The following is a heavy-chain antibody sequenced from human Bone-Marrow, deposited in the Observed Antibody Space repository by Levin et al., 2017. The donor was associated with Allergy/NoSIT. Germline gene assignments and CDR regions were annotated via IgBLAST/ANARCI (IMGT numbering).Heavy chain of an antibody. J-gene: IGHJ4*02. CDR2: IYSGGST. CDR3: ARDRRLGYCSSTSGPNYFDY. V-gene: IGHV3-66*02. CDR1: GFTVSSNY. D-gene: IGHD2-2*01. Sequence: GGSLRLSCAASGFTVSSNYMSWVRQAPGKGLEWVSVIYSGGSTYYADSVKGRFTISRDNSKNTLYLQMNSLRAEDTAVYYCARDRRLGYCSSTSGPNYFDYWGQGTLVTVSS.